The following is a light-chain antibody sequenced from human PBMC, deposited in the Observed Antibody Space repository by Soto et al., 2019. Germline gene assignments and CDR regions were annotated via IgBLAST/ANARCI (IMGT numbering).Light chain of an antibody. J-gene: IGKJ1*01. CDR2: GAS. CDR3: HHYNTWPGP. V-gene: IGKV3-15*01. CDR1: QSVSSN. Sequence: EIVMTESRATLSVSPGERETLSCRASQSVSSNLAWYQQKPGQAPRLLIYGASTRATGIPARFRGRGSGRKFPLTITCLHSEDFAVFSCHHYNTWPGPFGQGTKV.